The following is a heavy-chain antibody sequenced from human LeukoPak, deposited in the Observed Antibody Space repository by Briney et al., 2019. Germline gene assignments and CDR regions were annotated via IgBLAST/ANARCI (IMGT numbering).Heavy chain of an antibody. V-gene: IGHV1-18*01. D-gene: IGHD3-22*01. CDR1: GYTFTSYG. Sequence: GASVKVSCKASGYTFTSYGISWVRQAPGQGLEWMGWISAYNGNTNYAQKLQGRVTMTTDTSTSTAYMELRSLRSDDTAVYYCARGDRGGWYYDSSGYFNYFDFWDQGTLVTVSS. CDR2: ISAYNGNT. CDR3: ARGDRGGWYYDSSGYFNYFDF. J-gene: IGHJ4*02.